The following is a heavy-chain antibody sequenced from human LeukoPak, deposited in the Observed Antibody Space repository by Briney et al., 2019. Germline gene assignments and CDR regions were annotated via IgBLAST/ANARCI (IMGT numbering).Heavy chain of an antibody. CDR2: IKQDGSEK. Sequence: GGSLRLSCAASGFTFSNYSMNWVRQAPGKGLEWVANIKQDGSEKYYVDSVKGRFTISRDNAKNSLYLQMNSLRAEDTAVYYCASSAVVPAAINNWFDPWGQGTLVTVSS. D-gene: IGHD2-2*02. CDR3: ASSAVVPAAINNWFDP. CDR1: GFTFSNYS. V-gene: IGHV3-7*01. J-gene: IGHJ5*02.